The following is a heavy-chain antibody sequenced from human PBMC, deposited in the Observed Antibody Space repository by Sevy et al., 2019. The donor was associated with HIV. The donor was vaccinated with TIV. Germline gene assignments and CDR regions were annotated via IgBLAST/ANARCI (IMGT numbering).Heavy chain of an antibody. CDR1: GGTFSSYA. J-gene: IGHJ5*02. CDR3: ARAALRDSSSWYWFDP. CDR2: IIPIFGTA. Sequence: ASVKVSCKASGGTFSSYAISWVRQAPGQGLEWMGGIIPIFGTANYAQKFQGRVTITADESTSTAYMELSSLRSEDTAVYYCARAALRDSSSWYWFDPWGQGTLVTVSS. V-gene: IGHV1-69*13. D-gene: IGHD6-13*01.